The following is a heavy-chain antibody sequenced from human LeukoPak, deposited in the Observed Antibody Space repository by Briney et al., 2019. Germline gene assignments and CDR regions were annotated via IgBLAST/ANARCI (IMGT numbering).Heavy chain of an antibody. CDR1: GFTFSSYA. V-gene: IGHV3-23*01. D-gene: IGHD3-22*01. CDR3: AKSMSLYDSSGFLFGFDY. Sequence: GGSLRLSCAASGFTFSSYAMSWVRQAPGKGLEWVPAISGSGGSTYYADSVKGRFTISRDNSKNTLYLQMNSLRAEDTAVYYCAKSMSLYDSSGFLFGFDYWGQGTLVTVSS. J-gene: IGHJ4*02. CDR2: ISGSGGST.